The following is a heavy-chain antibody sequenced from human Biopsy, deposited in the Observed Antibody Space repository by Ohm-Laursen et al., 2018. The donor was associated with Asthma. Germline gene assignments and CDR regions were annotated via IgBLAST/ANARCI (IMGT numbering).Heavy chain of an antibody. CDR3: ARAYGGSFFSGSFDI. CDR1: GYTFINND. Sequence: ASVKVSCNASGYTFINNDINWVRQAAGQGLEWMGWMNPNSGNTGYAQKFHGRVTMTRDTSINTVYMELSSLRSDDTAVYYCARAYGGSFFSGSFDIWGQGTMVTVSS. D-gene: IGHD4-23*01. J-gene: IGHJ3*02. CDR2: MNPNSGNT. V-gene: IGHV1-8*01.